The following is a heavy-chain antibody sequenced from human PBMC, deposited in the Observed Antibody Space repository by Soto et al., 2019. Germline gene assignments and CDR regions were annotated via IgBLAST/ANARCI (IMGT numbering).Heavy chain of an antibody. CDR1: VCTFSSYT. D-gene: IGHD2-2*01. J-gene: IGHJ6*03. V-gene: IGHV1-69*02. CDR3: ARNRLYCSSTSCLFDYYYHYMDV. Sequence: GASVKVSCKASVCTFSSYTISWVRQAPGQGLEWMGRIIPILGIANYAQKFQGRVTITADKSTSTAYMELSSLRSEDTAVYYCARNRLYCSSTSCLFDYYYHYMDVWGKGTTVTAP. CDR2: IIPILGIA.